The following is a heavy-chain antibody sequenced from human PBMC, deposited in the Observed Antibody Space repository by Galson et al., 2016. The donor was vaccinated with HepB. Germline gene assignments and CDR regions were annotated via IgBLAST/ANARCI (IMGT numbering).Heavy chain of an antibody. Sequence: SLRLSCAVSGFAVRSNFMAWVRQAPGKGLEWVSLIYSGGSTYYADSVRGRFTISRDNSKNTLFLQMNGLRADDTAVYYCAKANIIMVTLGIYLDTWGPGTLVTVSS. J-gene: IGHJ4*03. CDR1: GFAVRSNF. D-gene: IGHD2/OR15-2a*01. CDR2: IYSGGST. V-gene: IGHV3-53*01. CDR3: AKANIIMVTLGIYLDT.